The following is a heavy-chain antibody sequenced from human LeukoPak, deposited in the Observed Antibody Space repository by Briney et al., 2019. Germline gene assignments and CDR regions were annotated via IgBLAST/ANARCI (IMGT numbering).Heavy chain of an antibody. D-gene: IGHD4-11*01. CDR1: GFTFSSYW. Sequence: GGPLRLSCAASGFTFSSYWMSWVRQAPGKGLEWVANIKQDGSEKYYVDSVKGRFTISRDNSKNTLYLQMNRLRAEDTAVYYCARDKWLTTTHYFDYWGQGTLVTVSS. CDR2: IKQDGSEK. J-gene: IGHJ4*02. CDR3: ARDKWLTTTHYFDY. V-gene: IGHV3-7*01.